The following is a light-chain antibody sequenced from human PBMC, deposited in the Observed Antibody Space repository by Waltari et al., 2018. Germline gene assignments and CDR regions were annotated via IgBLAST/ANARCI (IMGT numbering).Light chain of an antibody. V-gene: IGLV2-23*02. J-gene: IGLJ3*02. Sequence: QSALTQTATVSGSPGQSITISCTGTSSDVGSYNLVSWYQQHPGKAPTLIIYDVNKRPSGVSNRFSGSQSGNTASLTISGLQAADEADYYCCSYAGSAISVFGGGTRLTVL. CDR2: DVN. CDR1: SSDVGSYNL. CDR3: CSYAGSAISV.